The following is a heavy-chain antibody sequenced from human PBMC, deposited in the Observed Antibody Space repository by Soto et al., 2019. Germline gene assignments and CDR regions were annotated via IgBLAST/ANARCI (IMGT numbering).Heavy chain of an antibody. CDR1: GFTFSSSA. V-gene: IGHV3-23*01. Sequence: EVQLLESGGGLVQPGGSLRLSCAASGFTFSSSAMSWVRQTPGKGLEWVSGISGSGGSTYYADSVKGRFTITRDNSKNTLYLQMNSLRAEDTAVYYCAKAHSGYVWGRYYFDYCGQGTLVTVSS. D-gene: IGHD5-12*01. CDR2: ISGSGGST. J-gene: IGHJ4*02. CDR3: AKAHSGYVWGRYYFDY.